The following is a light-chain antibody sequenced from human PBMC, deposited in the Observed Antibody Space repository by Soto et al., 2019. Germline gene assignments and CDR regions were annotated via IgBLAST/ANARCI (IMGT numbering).Light chain of an antibody. J-gene: IGKJ1*01. V-gene: IGKV2-28*01. Sequence: DIVMTQSPLSLPVTPGEPASISCRSSQSLLHSNGYNYLDWYLQKPGQSPQLLIYLGSNRASGVPARSSRSASGTDFTIKISRVEAHHVGVYYCMQTIQSWKLGKGNKV. CDR1: QSLLHSNGYNY. CDR3: MQTIQSWK. CDR2: LGS.